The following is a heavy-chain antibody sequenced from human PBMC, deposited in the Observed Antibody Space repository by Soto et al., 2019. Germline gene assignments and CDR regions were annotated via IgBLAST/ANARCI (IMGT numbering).Heavy chain of an antibody. CDR2: IIPIFGTA. D-gene: IGHD2-2*01. V-gene: IGHV1-69*13. CDR3: ARISRAAMPVGWFDP. CDR1: GGTLSSYA. J-gene: IGHJ5*02. Sequence: ASVKVSCKASGGTLSSYAISWVRQAPGQGLEWMGGIIPIFGTANYAQKFQGRVTITADESTSTAYMELSSLRSEDTAVYYCARISRAAMPVGWFDPWGQGTLVTVSS.